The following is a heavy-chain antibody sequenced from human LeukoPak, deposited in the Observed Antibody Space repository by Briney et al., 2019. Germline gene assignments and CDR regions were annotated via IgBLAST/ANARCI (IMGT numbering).Heavy chain of an antibody. J-gene: IGHJ4*02. Sequence: SETLSLTCTVSGDSISSGGYYWSWVRQHPGKGLEWIGYIYYRGSIYYNPSLKSRATMSVDASKNQFSLILSSVTAADTAVYYCARAPIHGTQPIDYWGQGVLVTVSP. CDR1: GDSISSGGYY. D-gene: IGHD1-1*01. CDR2: IYYRGSI. V-gene: IGHV4-31*03. CDR3: ARAPIHGTQPIDY.